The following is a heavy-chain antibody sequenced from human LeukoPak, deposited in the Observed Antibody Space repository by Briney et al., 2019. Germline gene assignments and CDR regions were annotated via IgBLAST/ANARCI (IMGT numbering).Heavy chain of an antibody. CDR1: GGSISSGDYY. V-gene: IGHV4-30-4*01. J-gene: IGHJ4*02. D-gene: IGHD3-10*01. CDR3: ARRDGSGSYYWFDY. CDR2: IYYSGST. Sequence: SETLSLNCTVSGGSISSGDYYWSWIRQPPGKGLEWIGYIYYSGSTYYNPSLKSRVTISVDTSKNQFSLKLSSVTAADTAVYYCARRDGSGSYYWFDYWGQGTLVTVSS.